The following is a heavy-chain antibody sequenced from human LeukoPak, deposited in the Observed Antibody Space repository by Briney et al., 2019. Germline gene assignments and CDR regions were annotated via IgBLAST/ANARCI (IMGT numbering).Heavy chain of an antibody. V-gene: IGHV3-21*01. CDR1: GFTFSSYT. CDR3: ARDHNIRYSSSWYRYAFDI. D-gene: IGHD6-13*01. J-gene: IGHJ3*02. CDR2: ISSSSRDI. Sequence: GGSLRLSCAASGFTFSSYTMNWVRQAPGKGLEWVAAISSSSRDIFYADSVKGRFSISRDNAKNSLYLQMNSLRAEDTAVYYCARDHNIRYSSSWYRYAFDIWGQGTMVTVSS.